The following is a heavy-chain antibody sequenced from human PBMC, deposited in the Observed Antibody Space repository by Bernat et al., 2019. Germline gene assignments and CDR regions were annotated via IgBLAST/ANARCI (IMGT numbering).Heavy chain of an antibody. V-gene: IGHV3-30*02. Sequence: QVQLVESGGGVVQPGGSLRLSCAASGFTFNTYGMQWVRQAPGKGLEWVAYIRYDGSNKYYADYVKGRFTISRDNSKNTLFLQMNSLTTDDTAVYYFAKPIPGGRELGAFDTWGQGKMVTVSS. CDR1: GFTFNTYG. J-gene: IGHJ3*02. CDR2: IRYDGSNK. CDR3: AKPIPGGRELGAFDT. D-gene: IGHD1-7*01.